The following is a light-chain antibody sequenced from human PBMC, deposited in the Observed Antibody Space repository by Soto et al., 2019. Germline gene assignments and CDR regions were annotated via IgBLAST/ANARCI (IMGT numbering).Light chain of an antibody. V-gene: IGLV2-14*01. J-gene: IGLJ1*01. CDR1: SSDVGAYNY. CDR3: LSFAISSTYV. Sequence: QSALTQPASVSGSPGQSITISCTGTSSDVGAYNYVSWYQQHPGKAPKVMIYDVSNRPSGVSDRFSGSKSGNTASLTISGLQAEDEADYYCLSFAISSTYVFGTGTKLTV. CDR2: DVS.